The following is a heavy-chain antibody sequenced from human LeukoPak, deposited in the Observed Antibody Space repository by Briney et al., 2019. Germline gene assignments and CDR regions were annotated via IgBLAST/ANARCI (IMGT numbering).Heavy chain of an antibody. V-gene: IGHV1-46*01. J-gene: IGHJ5*02. CDR2: INPSGGST. D-gene: IGHD2-2*01. CDR1: GYTFTSYY. Sequence: ASVKVSCKASGYTFTSYYMHWVRQAPGQGLEWMGIINPSGGSTSYAQKFQGRVTMTRDTSTSTVYMELSSLRSEDTAVYYCARASRNLGYCSSTSCHNWFDPWGQGTLVTVSS. CDR3: ARASRNLGYCSSTSCHNWFDP.